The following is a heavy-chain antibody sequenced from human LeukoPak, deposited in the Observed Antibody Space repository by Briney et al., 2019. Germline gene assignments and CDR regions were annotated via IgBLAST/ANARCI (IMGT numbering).Heavy chain of an antibody. V-gene: IGHV3-15*01. D-gene: IGHD3-3*01. CDR2: IKRKIDGETT. Sequence: GGSLRLSCATSGFTFSDCWMSWVRQAPGKGLEWVGRIKRKIDGETTDYGAPVKGRFTISRDDSKNMLYLQMSSLQTEDTAVYYCVAGLGFSELDYWGQGTLVTVSS. CDR3: VAGLGFSELDY. CDR1: GFTFSDCW. J-gene: IGHJ4*02.